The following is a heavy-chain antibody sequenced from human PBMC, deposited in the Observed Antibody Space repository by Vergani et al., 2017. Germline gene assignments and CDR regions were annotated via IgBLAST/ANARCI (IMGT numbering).Heavy chain of an antibody. J-gene: IGHJ4*02. CDR2: VSHDGSSI. CDR3: AKDAGHQYYFDN. D-gene: IGHD6-13*01. CDR1: GFIFGSYA. Sequence: QVQMVESGGGVVQPGKSLRLSCAASGFIFGSYAMHWVRQSPGKGLEWVAVVSHDGSSIHYDDSVKGRFTISRDNSKKMLFLQMSSLRPDGTAVYYCAKDAGHQYYFDNWGLGTLVTVSS. V-gene: IGHV3-30-3*01.